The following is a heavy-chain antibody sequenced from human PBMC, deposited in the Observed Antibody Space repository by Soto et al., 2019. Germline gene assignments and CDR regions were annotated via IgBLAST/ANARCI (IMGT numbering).Heavy chain of an antibody. D-gene: IGHD3-3*01. Sequence: QVLLVQSGAEMKQPGSSVSVSCRASGDSFTNYAFTWVRQAPGQGPEWLGGIILALGTPHYSQRFQGRVRMTTDTSTSTLYMELTRLRSDDTAVYFCARSRWVGVATKGVYHFYGMDVWGQGTAVTVS. J-gene: IGHJ6*02. CDR1: GDSFTNYA. CDR2: IILALGTP. CDR3: ARSRWVGVATKGVYHFYGMDV. V-gene: IGHV1-69*06.